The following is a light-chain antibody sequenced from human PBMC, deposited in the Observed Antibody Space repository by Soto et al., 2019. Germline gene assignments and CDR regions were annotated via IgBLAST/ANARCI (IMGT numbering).Light chain of an antibody. V-gene: IGKV1-5*01. CDR2: DAS. J-gene: IGKJ2*01. Sequence: DIQMTQSPSTLSASVGDRVTITCRASQSISSWLAWYQQKPGKAPKLLIYDASSLESGVPSRFSGSGSGTEFTLTISSLQPDDFATYDCQQYNSYPPPFGQGTKLEIK. CDR1: QSISSW. CDR3: QQYNSYPPP.